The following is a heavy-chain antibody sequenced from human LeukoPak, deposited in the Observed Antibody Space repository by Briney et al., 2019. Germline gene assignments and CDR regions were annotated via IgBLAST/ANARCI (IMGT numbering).Heavy chain of an antibody. D-gene: IGHD6-13*01. CDR1: GGSISSYY. CDR2: IYYSGST. V-gene: IGHV4-59*01. J-gene: IGHJ4*02. CDR3: ARATGVAAAGTLDY. Sequence: PSETLSLTCTVSGGSISSYYWSWIRQPPGKGLEWIGYIYYSGSTNYNPSLKSRVTISVDTSKNQFSLKLSSVTAADMAVYYCARATGVAAAGTLDYWGQGTLVTVSS.